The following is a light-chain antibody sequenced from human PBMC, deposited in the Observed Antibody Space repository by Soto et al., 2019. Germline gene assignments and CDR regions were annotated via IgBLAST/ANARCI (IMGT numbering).Light chain of an antibody. Sequence: QSALTQPRSVSGSPGQSVTISCTGTSSDVGNYDYVSWYLQHPGKAPKVLISDVSRRHSGVPDRFSGSKSGNTASLTISGLLVEDEGDYYCCSYAGISTYVFGSGTKVTVL. CDR1: SSDVGNYDY. CDR2: DVS. V-gene: IGLV2-11*01. J-gene: IGLJ1*01. CDR3: CSYAGISTYV.